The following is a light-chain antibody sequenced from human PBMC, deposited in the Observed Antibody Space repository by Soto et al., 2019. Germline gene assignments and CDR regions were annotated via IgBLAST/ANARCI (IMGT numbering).Light chain of an antibody. CDR3: QQYNNWPLT. CDR2: GAS. J-gene: IGKJ4*01. Sequence: EIVMTQSPATLSVSPGERATLSCRASQSVSSNLAWYQQKPGQAPRLLIYGASTRATGIPARFSGSGSGTAFTLTISSLQSEDFAVYYCQQYNNWPLTFAGATKVDIK. CDR1: QSVSSN. V-gene: IGKV3D-15*01.